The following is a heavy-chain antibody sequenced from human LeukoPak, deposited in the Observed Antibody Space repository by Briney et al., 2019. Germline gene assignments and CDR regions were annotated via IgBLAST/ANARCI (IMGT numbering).Heavy chain of an antibody. CDR3: ARVYSNYVPWYYYYGMDV. Sequence: ASVKVSCKASGYTFTGYHIHWVRQAPGQGLEWLGWINPKSGGTNYAQKFQGRVTMTRDTSISTAYMELSRLRSDDTAVYYCARVYSNYVPWYYYYGMDVWGQGTTVTVSS. CDR2: INPKSGGT. CDR1: GYTFTGYH. V-gene: IGHV1-2*02. J-gene: IGHJ6*02. D-gene: IGHD4-11*01.